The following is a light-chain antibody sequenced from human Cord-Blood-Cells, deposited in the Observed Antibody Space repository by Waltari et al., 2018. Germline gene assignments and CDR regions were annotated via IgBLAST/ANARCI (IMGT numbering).Light chain of an antibody. V-gene: IGKV1-39*01. Sequence: DVQLTQSLSCLSASVGDRVTITCRASQSISSYLNWYQQKPGKAPKLLIYAASSLQSGVPSRFSGSGSGTDFTLTISSLQPEDFATYYCQQSYSTPRTFGGGTKVEIK. CDR3: QQSYSTPRT. CDR2: AAS. CDR1: QSISSY. J-gene: IGKJ4*01.